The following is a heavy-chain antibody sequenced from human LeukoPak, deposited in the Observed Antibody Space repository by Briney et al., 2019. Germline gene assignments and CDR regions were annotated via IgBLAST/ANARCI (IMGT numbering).Heavy chain of an antibody. CDR2: TSDRGDYT. V-gene: IGHV3-23*01. D-gene: IGHD4/OR15-4a*01. CDR3: AKKAQYDGHYPLDY. J-gene: IGHJ4*02. CDR1: GFTFSSYS. Sequence: GGSLRLSCAASGFTFSSYSMSWVRQAPGKGLEWVSGTSDRGDYTYYADSVKGRFTISRDTSKDTLYLQMNSLRAEDTALYFCAKKAQYDGHYPLDYWGQGTLVTVSA.